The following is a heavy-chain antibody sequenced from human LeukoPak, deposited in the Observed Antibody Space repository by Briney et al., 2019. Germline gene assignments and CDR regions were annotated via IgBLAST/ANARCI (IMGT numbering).Heavy chain of an antibody. V-gene: IGHV3-30*04. CDR2: ISYDGSNK. CDR1: GFTFSSFA. Sequence: GGSLRLSCAASGFTFSSFAMHWVRQAPGKGLEWVAVISYDGSNKYYADSVKGRFTISRGNSKNTLYLQMNSLRAEDTAVYYCARVKVTGAAVAGTLVYWGQGTLVTVSS. CDR3: ARVKVTGAAVAGTLVY. D-gene: IGHD6-19*01. J-gene: IGHJ4*02.